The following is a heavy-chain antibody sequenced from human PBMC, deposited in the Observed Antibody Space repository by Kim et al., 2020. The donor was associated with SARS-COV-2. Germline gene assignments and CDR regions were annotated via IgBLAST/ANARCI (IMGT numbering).Heavy chain of an antibody. D-gene: IGHD7-27*01. CDR3: SSSTLGAYFDY. CDR2: T. V-gene: IGHV3-53*01. Sequence: TYSPDSGKGRFTISRDIPKDTLYLQMNSLRAEDTAVYYCSSSTLGAYFDYWGQGSLVTVSS. J-gene: IGHJ4*02.